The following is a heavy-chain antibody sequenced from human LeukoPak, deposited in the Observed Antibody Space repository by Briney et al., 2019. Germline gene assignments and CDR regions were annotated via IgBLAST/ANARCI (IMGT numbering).Heavy chain of an antibody. CDR1: GFTFSSYA. D-gene: IGHD3-10*01. Sequence: GGSLRLSCAASGFTFSSYAMHWVRQAPGKGLEWVAVISYDGSNKYYADSVKGRFTISRDNSKNTLYLQMNSLRDEDTAVYYCAKRPRGHYLDPFAYWGQGTLVTVSS. CDR2: ISYDGSNK. V-gene: IGHV3-30-3*02. CDR3: AKRPRGHYLDPFAY. J-gene: IGHJ4*02.